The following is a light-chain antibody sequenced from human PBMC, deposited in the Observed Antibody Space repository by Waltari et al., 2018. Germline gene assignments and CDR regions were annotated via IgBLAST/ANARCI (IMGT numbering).Light chain of an antibody. CDR1: QSVSGY. V-gene: IGKV3-11*01. Sequence: EIVLTQSPATLSLSPGERATLSCRASQSVSGYLAWYQQKPGQAPMLLIYDASNRATGIPTRFSGSGSGTDFTLTISSLEPEDFAVYYCQQRSNWPRTFGQGSKVEIK. J-gene: IGKJ1*01. CDR3: QQRSNWPRT. CDR2: DAS.